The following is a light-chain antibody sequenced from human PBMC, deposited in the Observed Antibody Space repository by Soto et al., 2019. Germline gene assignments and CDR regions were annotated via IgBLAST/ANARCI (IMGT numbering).Light chain of an antibody. Sequence: QSALTQPPSASGSPGQSVTISCTGTSSDVGAYNYVSWYQQHPGKAPKLMIXEVSXRPXXXXXXXSGSKSGNTASLTVSGXXXXXXXXXYCISYAGSSIWVFGGGTKLTVL. CDR1: SSDVGAYNY. V-gene: IGLV2-8*01. J-gene: IGLJ3*02. CDR3: ISYAGSSIWV. CDR2: EVS.